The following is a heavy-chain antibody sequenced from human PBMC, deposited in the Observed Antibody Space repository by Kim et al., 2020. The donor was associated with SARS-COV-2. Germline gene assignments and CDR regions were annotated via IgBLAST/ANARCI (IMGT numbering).Heavy chain of an antibody. V-gene: IGHV1-24*01. Sequence: ASVKVSCKVSGYTLTELSMHWVRQAPGKGLEWMGGFDPEDAETIYAQKFHGRVTMTEDTSTDTAYMELSSLRSEDTAVYYCATAFALASAGGGNTYYYGMDVWGQGTTVTVSS. D-gene: IGHD6-13*01. CDR2: FDPEDAET. CDR1: GYTLTELS. J-gene: IGHJ6*02. CDR3: ATAFALASAGGGNTYYYGMDV.